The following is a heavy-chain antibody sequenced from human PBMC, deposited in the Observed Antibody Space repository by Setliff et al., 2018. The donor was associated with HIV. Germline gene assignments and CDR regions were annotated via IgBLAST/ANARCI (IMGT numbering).Heavy chain of an antibody. CDR3: TREIIAVAGIGYYYYYMDV. CDR2: IRSKAYGGTT. D-gene: IGHD6-19*01. CDR1: GFTFGDYA. J-gene: IGHJ6*03. Sequence: PGGSLRLSCAASGFTFGDYAMSWVRQAPGKGLEWVCFIRSKAYGGTTEYAASVKGRFTISRDDSKSIAYLQMNSLKTEDTAVYYCTREIIAVAGIGYYYYYMDVWGKGTTVTVSS. V-gene: IGHV3-49*04.